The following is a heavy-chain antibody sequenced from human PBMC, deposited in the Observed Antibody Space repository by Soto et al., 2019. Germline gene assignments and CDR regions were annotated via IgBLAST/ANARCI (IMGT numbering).Heavy chain of an antibody. CDR2: IIPIFGTA. CDR3: ARDLAAAGKYYYYYYGMHV. D-gene: IGHD6-13*01. CDR1: GGTFSSYA. J-gene: IGHJ6*02. Sequence: QVQLVQSGAEVKKPGSSVKVSCKASGGTFSSYAISWVRQAPGQGLEWMGGIIPIFGTANYAQKFQGRVTITADESTSTAYMELSSLRSEDTAVYYCARDLAAAGKYYYYYYGMHVWGQGTTVTVSS. V-gene: IGHV1-69*01.